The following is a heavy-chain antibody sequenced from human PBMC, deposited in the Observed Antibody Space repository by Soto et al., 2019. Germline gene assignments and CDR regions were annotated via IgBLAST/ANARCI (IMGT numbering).Heavy chain of an antibody. J-gene: IGHJ6*02. V-gene: IGHV1-2*04. CDR1: GYTFTGYY. CDR3: ARASSSWGYYYYGMDV. Sequence: GASVKVSCKASGYTFTGYYMHWVRQAPGQGLEWMGWINPNSGGTNYAQKFQGWVTMTRDTSISTAYMELSRLRSDDTAVYYCARASSSWGYYYYGMDVWGQGTKVTVSS. CDR2: INPNSGGT. D-gene: IGHD6-6*01.